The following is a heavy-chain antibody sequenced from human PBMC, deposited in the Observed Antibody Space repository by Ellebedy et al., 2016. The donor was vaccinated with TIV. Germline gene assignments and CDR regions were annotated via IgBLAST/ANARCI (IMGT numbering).Heavy chain of an antibody. J-gene: IGHJ4*02. D-gene: IGHD6-13*01. CDR2: SSIYTDKT. Sequence: AASVKVSCKASGYTFRRHGISWVRQAPGQGLEWMGWSSIYTDKTNYAQKFQDRVTMTTDTSTSTAYMELRSLKSDDTAIYYCARDRSGIATAGTVPFDFWGQGTLVTVSS. V-gene: IGHV1-18*04. CDR1: GYTFRRHG. CDR3: ARDRSGIATAGTVPFDF.